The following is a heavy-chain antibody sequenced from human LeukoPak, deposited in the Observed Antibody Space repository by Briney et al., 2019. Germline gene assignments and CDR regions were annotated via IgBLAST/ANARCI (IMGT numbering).Heavy chain of an antibody. Sequence: ASVKVSCKASGYTFTSYGISWVRQAPGQGPEWMGIINPSDASTTYAQKFQGRVTMTWDMSTSTVYMELSSLRSEDTAVYYCARLARYSWSPISPLYYYYYMDVWGKGTTVTVSS. CDR2: INPSDAST. J-gene: IGHJ6*03. CDR3: ARLARYSWSPISPLYYYYYMDV. D-gene: IGHD1-26*01. CDR1: GYTFTSYG. V-gene: IGHV1-46*01.